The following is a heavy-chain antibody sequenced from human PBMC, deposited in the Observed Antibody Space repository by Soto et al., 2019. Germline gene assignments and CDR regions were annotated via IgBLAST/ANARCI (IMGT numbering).Heavy chain of an antibody. Sequence: NPSETLSLTCTVSGGSISSGGYYWSWIRRHPGKGLEWIGYIYYSGSTYYNPSLKSRVTISVDTSKNQFSLKLSSVTAADTAVYYCARDVSGSYFDYWGQGTLVTVSS. CDR1: GGSISSGGYY. J-gene: IGHJ4*02. V-gene: IGHV4-31*02. CDR2: IYYSGST. D-gene: IGHD2-8*01. CDR3: ARDVSGSYFDY.